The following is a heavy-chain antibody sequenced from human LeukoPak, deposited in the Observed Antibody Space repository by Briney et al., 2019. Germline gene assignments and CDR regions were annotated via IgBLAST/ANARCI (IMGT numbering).Heavy chain of an antibody. D-gene: IGHD6-19*01. Sequence: GGPLRLSCAASGLTFSSYWMSWVRQAPGKGLEWVANIKEDGTEIYYVDSVKGRFTISRDNAKNSLYLQMSSLRAEDTAVYYCASQFWWAAVVGPALDCWGQGSLVTVSS. CDR3: ASQFWWAAVVGPALDC. CDR1: GLTFSSYW. J-gene: IGHJ4*02. V-gene: IGHV3-7*05. CDR2: IKEDGTEI.